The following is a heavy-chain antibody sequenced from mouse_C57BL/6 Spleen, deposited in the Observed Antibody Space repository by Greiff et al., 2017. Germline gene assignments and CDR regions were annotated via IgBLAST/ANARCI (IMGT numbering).Heavy chain of an antibody. CDR3: AREGVWYLFAY. V-gene: IGHV1-64*01. J-gene: IGHJ3*01. CDR1: GYTFTSYW. CDR2: IHPNSGST. D-gene: IGHD2-10*02. Sequence: QVQLQQPGAELVKPGASVKLSCKASGYTFTSYWMHWVKQRPGQGLEWIGMIHPNSGSTNYNEKFKSKATLTVDKSSSTAYMQLSSLTSEDSAVYYCAREGVWYLFAYWGQGTLVTVSA.